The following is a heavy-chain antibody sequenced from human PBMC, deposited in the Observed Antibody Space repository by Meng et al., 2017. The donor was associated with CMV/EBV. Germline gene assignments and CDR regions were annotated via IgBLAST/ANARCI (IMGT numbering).Heavy chain of an antibody. D-gene: IGHD3-22*01. CDR2: IYYSGST. Sequence: LQRQESGPGLVKPSETLSLTCTVSGGSISSSSYFWGWIRQPPGKGLEWIGSIYYSGSTYYNPSLKSRVTISVDTSKNQFSLKLSSVTAADTAVYYCARGVVTMIVVYDPWGQGTLVTVSS. J-gene: IGHJ5*02. CDR3: ARGVVTMIVVYDP. CDR1: GGSISSSSYF. V-gene: IGHV4-39*07.